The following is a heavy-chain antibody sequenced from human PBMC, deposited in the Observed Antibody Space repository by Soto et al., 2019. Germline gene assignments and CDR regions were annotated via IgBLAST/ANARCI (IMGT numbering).Heavy chain of an antibody. CDR1: GFTFSDHY. J-gene: IGHJ4*02. CDR2: TRNKANSYTT. D-gene: IGHD3-10*01. V-gene: IGHV3-72*01. Sequence: EVQLVESGGGLVQPGGSLRLSCAASGFTFSDHYMDWVRQAPGKGLGWVGRTRNKANSYTTEYAASVKGRLTISREDSNNSLYLQMNSLKTEDTAVYYCVTLPTMVRGLVYWGQGTLVTVSS. CDR3: VTLPTMVRGLVY.